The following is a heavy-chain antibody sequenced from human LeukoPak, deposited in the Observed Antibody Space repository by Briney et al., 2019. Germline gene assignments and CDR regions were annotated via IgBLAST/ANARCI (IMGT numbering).Heavy chain of an antibody. CDR3: AREEAVAGRGFDP. CDR2: IYYSGST. V-gene: IGHV4-59*01. Sequence: SETLSLTCTVSGGSISSYYWSWIRQPPGKGLEWIGYIYYSGSTNYNPSLKSRVTISVDTSKNQSSLKLSSVTAADTAVYYCAREEAVAGRGFDPWGQGTLVTVSS. D-gene: IGHD6-19*01. CDR1: GGSISSYY. J-gene: IGHJ5*02.